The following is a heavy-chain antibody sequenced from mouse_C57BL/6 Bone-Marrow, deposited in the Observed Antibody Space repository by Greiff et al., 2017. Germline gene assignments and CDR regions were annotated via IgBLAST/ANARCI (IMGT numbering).Heavy chain of an antibody. CDR1: GYTFTNYW. CDR2: IYPGGGYT. Sequence: QVQLQQSGAELARPGASVKLSCKASGYTFTNYWIGWAKQRPGHGLEWIGDIYPGGGYTNYNEKFKGKATLTADKSSSTAYMQFSSLTSEDSAIYYCARYDGYYDAMDYWGQGTSVTVSS. J-gene: IGHJ4*01. D-gene: IGHD2-3*01. V-gene: IGHV1-63*01. CDR3: ARYDGYYDAMDY.